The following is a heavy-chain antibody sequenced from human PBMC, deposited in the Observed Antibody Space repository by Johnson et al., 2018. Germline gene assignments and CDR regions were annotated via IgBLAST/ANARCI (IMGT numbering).Heavy chain of an antibody. D-gene: IGHD2-21*02. V-gene: IGHV3-33*06. Sequence: QVQLQESGGGVVQRGRSLRLSCAASGFSFSTYGIHWVRQAPGKGLEWVTIIWYDANNKYYADSVKGRFTISRDNSKNTLYLQMNSLRVDDTALYYCAKDRIVVTGGFYYLDDWGQGILVTVSS. CDR2: IWYDANNK. J-gene: IGHJ4*02. CDR3: AKDRIVVTGGFYYLDD. CDR1: GFSFSTYG.